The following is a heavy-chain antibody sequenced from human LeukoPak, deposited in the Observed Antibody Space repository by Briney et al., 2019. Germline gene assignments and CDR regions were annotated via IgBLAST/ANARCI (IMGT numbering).Heavy chain of an antibody. CDR1: GGSISSGGYY. CDR3: AREVDSSGYYPL. J-gene: IGHJ4*02. D-gene: IGHD3-22*01. Sequence: SETLSLTCTVSGGSISSGGYYWSWIRQHPGKGLEWIGYIFYTGSTHYNPSLKSRVTISVDTSKNQFSLKLSSVTAADTAVYYCAREVDSSGYYPLWGQGTLVTVSS. CDR2: IFYTGST. V-gene: IGHV4-31*03.